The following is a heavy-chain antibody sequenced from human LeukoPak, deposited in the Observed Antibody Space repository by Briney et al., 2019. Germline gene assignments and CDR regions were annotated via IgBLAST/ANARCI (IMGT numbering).Heavy chain of an antibody. D-gene: IGHD3-10*01. CDR1: GFTFSSYA. J-gene: IGHJ4*02. V-gene: IGHV3-23*01. Sequence: GGSLRLSCAASGFTFSSYAMSWVRQAPGKGLEWVSAISGSGGSTYYADSVKGRFTISRDNSKNTLYLQMNSLRAEDTAVYYCARDQGFGEFYDYWGQGTLVTVSS. CDR3: ARDQGFGEFYDY. CDR2: ISGSGGST.